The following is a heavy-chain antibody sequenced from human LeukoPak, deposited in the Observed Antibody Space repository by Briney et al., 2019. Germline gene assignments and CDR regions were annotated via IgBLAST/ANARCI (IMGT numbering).Heavy chain of an antibody. CDR2: IYYTGRT. CDR1: GGSISSGDFH. Sequence: SETLSLTCIVSGGSISSGDFHWSWVRQPPGKGLEWIGYIYYTGRTYYNPSLKSRVTISVDTSRNQFSLKLNSVTATDTAVYYCARVKGNYPNWFDPWGQGTLVTVSS. D-gene: IGHD1-7*01. V-gene: IGHV4-30-4*01. J-gene: IGHJ5*02. CDR3: ARVKGNYPNWFDP.